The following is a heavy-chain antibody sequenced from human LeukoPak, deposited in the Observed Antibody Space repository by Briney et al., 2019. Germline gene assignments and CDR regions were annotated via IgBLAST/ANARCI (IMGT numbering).Heavy chain of an antibody. CDR1: GGSISSGDYY. Sequence: SETLSLTCTVSGGSISSGDYYWSWIRHPPGKGLEWIGNIYYSGSTYYNPSLKSRVTISVDTSKNQFSLKLSSVTAADTAVYYWARVGPGVWFDYWGQGTLVTVSS. CDR2: IYYSGST. J-gene: IGHJ4*02. D-gene: IGHD3-16*01. CDR3: ARVGPGVWFDY. V-gene: IGHV4-30-4*01.